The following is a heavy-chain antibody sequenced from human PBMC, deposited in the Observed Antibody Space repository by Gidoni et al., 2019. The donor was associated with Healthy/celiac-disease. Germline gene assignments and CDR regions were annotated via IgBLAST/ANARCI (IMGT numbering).Heavy chain of an antibody. CDR2: ISGSGGST. J-gene: IGHJ4*02. CDR1: AFTFSSYA. V-gene: IGHV3-23*04. CDR3: AKDQQWLLHELDYFDY. Sequence: EVQLVESGGGLVQPGGSLRLACAASAFTFSSYAMGWVRQAPGKGLEWVSAISGSGGSTYYADSVKGRFTISRDNSKNTLYLQMNSLRAEDTAVYYCAKDQQWLLHELDYFDYWGQGTLVTVSS. D-gene: IGHD6-19*01.